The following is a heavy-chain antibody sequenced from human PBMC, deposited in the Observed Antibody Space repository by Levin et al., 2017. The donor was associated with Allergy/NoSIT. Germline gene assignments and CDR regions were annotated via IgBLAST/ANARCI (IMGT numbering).Heavy chain of an antibody. CDR1: GFTFSNYA. D-gene: IGHD2-8*01. Sequence: LSLPCAASGFTFSNYAMSWVRQAPGKGLEWVSGITGSGDRTYYADSAKGRFTISRDNSKNTLYLQMSSLRAEDTAIFYCAKERQCSNTVCQFDSWGQGTLVTVSS. J-gene: IGHJ4*02. CDR2: ITGSGDRT. V-gene: IGHV3-23*01. CDR3: AKERQCSNTVCQFDS.